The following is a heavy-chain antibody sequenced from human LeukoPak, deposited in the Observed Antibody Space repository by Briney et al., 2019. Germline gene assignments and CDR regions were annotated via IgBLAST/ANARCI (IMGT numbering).Heavy chain of an antibody. CDR1: VGSISSGGYY. CDR2: IYYSGST. D-gene: IGHD1-26*01. Sequence: SETLSLTCTVSVGSISSGGYYWGWIRQPPGKGLEWIASIYYSGSTYYNPSLKSRVTISVDTSKNQLSLKLSSLTAADTAVYYCARHEYSGSYYGLSWFDPWGQGTLVTVSS. V-gene: IGHV4-39*01. CDR3: ARHEYSGSYYGLSWFDP. J-gene: IGHJ5*02.